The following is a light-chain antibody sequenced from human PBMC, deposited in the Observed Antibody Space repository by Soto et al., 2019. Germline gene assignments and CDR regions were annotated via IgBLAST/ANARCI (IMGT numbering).Light chain of an antibody. V-gene: IGLV2-14*03. CDR3: RSFTTSTLYF. Sequence: QSVLTQPASVSGSPGQSITISCTGTSIDVGAYDYVSWYQQHPGEVPKLMIFDVSDRPSGVSNRFSGSKSGNTASLTISGLQAEDEADYYCRSFTTSTLYFFATGTTLTVL. J-gene: IGLJ1*01. CDR2: DVS. CDR1: SIDVGAYDY.